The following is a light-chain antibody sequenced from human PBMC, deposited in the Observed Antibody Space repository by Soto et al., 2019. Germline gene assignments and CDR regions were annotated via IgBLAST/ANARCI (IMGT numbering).Light chain of an antibody. Sequence: QSALTQPASVSGSPGQSITISCTGTSSDVGNYNLVSWYQQHPGTAPKLMIYEGSKRPSGVSNRFSGSKSGNTASPTISGLQAEDEADYYCCSYAGSSTLVFGGGTKLTVL. J-gene: IGLJ3*02. CDR2: EGS. CDR1: SSDVGNYNL. V-gene: IGLV2-23*01. CDR3: CSYAGSSTLV.